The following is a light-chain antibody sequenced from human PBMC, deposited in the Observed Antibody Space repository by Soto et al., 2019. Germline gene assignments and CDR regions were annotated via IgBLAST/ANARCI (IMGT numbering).Light chain of an antibody. V-gene: IGKV1-27*01. CDR1: QGISHY. J-gene: IGKJ1*01. Sequence: DIQMTQSPSSLSASVGDRVTITCRASQGISHYLAWYQQKPGKDPQLLIYAASTLQSGVPSRFSGSGSGTDFTLAISSLQHEDVATYFCQKYNSAPLTFGQGTKVEI. CDR2: AAS. CDR3: QKYNSAPLT.